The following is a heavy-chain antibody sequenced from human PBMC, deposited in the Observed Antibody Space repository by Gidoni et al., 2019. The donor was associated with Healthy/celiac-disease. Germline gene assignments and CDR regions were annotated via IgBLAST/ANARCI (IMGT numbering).Heavy chain of an antibody. CDR1: GFAASSNY. CDR3: ARDPLDSSGR. D-gene: IGHD3-22*01. Sequence: EVQLVESGGGLVQPGGSLRLSCAASGFAASSNYMSWVRQAPGKGLEWVAVIYSGGSTYYADSVKGRFTISRDNSKNTLYLQMNSLRAEDTAVYYCARDPLDSSGRWGQGTLVTVSS. J-gene: IGHJ4*02. CDR2: IYSGGST. V-gene: IGHV3-66*01.